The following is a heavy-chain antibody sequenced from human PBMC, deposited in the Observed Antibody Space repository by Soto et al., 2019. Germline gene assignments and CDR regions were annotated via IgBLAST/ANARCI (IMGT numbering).Heavy chain of an antibody. Sequence: RGESLKISCKGSGYSFTSYWIGWVRQMPGKGLEWMGIIYPGDSDTRYSPSFQGQVTISADKSISTAYLQWSSLKASDTAMYYCATSIGPLSSSSGGVYYYYYGMDVWGQGTTVTVSS. CDR1: GYSFTSYW. CDR3: ATSIGPLSSSSGGVYYYYYGMDV. CDR2: IYPGDSDT. V-gene: IGHV5-51*01. D-gene: IGHD6-6*01. J-gene: IGHJ6*02.